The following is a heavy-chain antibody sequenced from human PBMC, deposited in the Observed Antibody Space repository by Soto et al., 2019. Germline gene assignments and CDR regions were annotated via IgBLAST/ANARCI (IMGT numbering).Heavy chain of an antibody. D-gene: IGHD3-22*01. Sequence: SVKVSCKISGGTFSRYSISWVRQAPGQGLEWMGGIVPIFGTRNYAQKFQDRVTITTDESATTAHRELSNLRSEDTAVYYCARPYEGGYSSNHHYYYALDVWGQGTAVTVSS. CDR2: IVPIFGTR. CDR3: ARPYEGGYSSNHHYYYALDV. J-gene: IGHJ6*02. V-gene: IGHV1-69*05. CDR1: GGTFSRYS.